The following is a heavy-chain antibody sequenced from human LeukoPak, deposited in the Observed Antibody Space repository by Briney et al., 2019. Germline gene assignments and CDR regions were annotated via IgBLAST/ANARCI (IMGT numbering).Heavy chain of an antibody. D-gene: IGHD3-22*01. J-gene: IGHJ4*02. CDR1: GGSFSGYY. CDR2: INHSGST. CDR3: ARARFRTTFSQNYYDSSGYSI. V-gene: IGHV4-34*01. Sequence: PSETLSLTCAVYGGSFSGYYWSWIRQPPGKGLEWIGEINHSGSTNYNPSLKSRVTISVDTSKNQFSLKLSSVTAADTAVYYCARARFRTTFSQNYYDSSGYSIWGQGTLVTVSS.